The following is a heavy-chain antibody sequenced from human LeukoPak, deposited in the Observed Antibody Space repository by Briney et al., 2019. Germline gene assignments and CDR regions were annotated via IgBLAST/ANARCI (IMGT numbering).Heavy chain of an antibody. CDR3: AREARQWLVRPYYFDY. CDR1: GFTFSSYA. J-gene: IGHJ4*02. Sequence: GGSLRLSCAASGFTFSSYAMSWVRQAPGKGLEWVSAISGSGGSTYYADSVKGRFTISRDNAKNSLYLQMNSLRAEDTAVYYCAREARQWLVRPYYFDYWGQGTLVTVSS. V-gene: IGHV3-23*01. D-gene: IGHD6-19*01. CDR2: ISGSGGST.